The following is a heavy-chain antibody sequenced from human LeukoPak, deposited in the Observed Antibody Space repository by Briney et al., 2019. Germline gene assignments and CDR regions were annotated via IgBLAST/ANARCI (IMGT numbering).Heavy chain of an antibody. D-gene: IGHD3-22*01. Sequence: VKVSCKASGYTFTSYDINWVRQATGQGLEGMGWMNPNSVNTGYAQKFQGRVTITRNTSISTAYMELSSLRSEDTAVYYCARATYYYDSSGYWTLEFDFDIWGQGTMVTVSS. V-gene: IGHV1-8*01. J-gene: IGHJ3*02. CDR1: GYTFTSYD. CDR3: ARATYYYDSSGYWTLEFDFDI. CDR2: MNPNSVNT.